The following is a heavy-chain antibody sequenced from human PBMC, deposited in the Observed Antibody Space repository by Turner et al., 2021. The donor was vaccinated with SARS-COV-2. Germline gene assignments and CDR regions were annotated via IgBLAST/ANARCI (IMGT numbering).Heavy chain of an antibody. Sequence: QVQLQQWGAGPLKPSETLSLSGAVNCGSLSGYYWTWIRQPPGKGLEWIGEVHPDGTTYYNPSLKSRVTMSVDTSKNQFSLKLNSVTAADTAFYYCGRGDDHRKSGVVWGQGTLVTVSS. D-gene: IGHD3-3*01. CDR2: VHPDGTT. J-gene: IGHJ4*02. V-gene: IGHV4-34*01. CDR1: CGSLSGYY. CDR3: GRGDDHRKSGVV.